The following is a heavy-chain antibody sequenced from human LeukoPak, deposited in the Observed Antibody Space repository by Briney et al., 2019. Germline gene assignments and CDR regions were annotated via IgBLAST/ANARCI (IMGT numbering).Heavy chain of an antibody. V-gene: IGHV1-2*02. CDR3: ARALAVAADFDY. J-gene: IGHJ4*02. D-gene: IGHD6-19*01. Sequence: ASVKVSCKASGYTFTAYYMHWVRQAPGQGLEWMGWINPNSGGTNYAQKFQGRVTMTRDTSISTAYMELSRLTSDDTAVYYCARALAVAADFDYWGQGTPVTVSS. CDR2: INPNSGGT. CDR1: GYTFTAYY.